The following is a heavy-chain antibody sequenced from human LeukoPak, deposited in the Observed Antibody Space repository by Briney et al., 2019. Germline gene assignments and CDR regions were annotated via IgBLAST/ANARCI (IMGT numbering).Heavy chain of an antibody. CDR2: ISGSGGST. V-gene: IGHV3-23*01. CDR3: AKVSSGLLPYYYYGMDV. CDR1: GFTFSSYA. J-gene: IGHJ6*02. Sequence: GGSLRLSCAAPGFTFSSYAMSWVRQAPGKGLEWVSAISGSGGSTYYADSVKGRFTISRDNSKNTLYLQMNSLRAEDTAVYYCAKVSSGLLPYYYYGMDVWGQGTTVTVSS. D-gene: IGHD4-17*01.